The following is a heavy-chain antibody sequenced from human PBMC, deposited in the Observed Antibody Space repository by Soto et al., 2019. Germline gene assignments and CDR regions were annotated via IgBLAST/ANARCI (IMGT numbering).Heavy chain of an antibody. V-gene: IGHV1-69*06. D-gene: IGHD1-26*01. CDR2: IIPLFGAT. J-gene: IGHJ5*02. Sequence: QVQLLQSGAEVKKPGSSMNVSCKTLGGTFSSHAVNWLRQAPGQGFEWIGGIIPLFGATNFAQKFQGRVTITADISTSTVYMALSSLRFEDTALYYCARVAQVGSGWFDPWGQGTLVTVSS. CDR3: ARVAQVGSGWFDP. CDR1: GGTFSSHA.